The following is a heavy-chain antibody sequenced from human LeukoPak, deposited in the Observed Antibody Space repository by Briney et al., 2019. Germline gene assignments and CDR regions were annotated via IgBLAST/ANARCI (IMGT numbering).Heavy chain of an antibody. V-gene: IGHV4-34*01. Sequence: PSETLSLTCAFYGGSFSGYYWSWIRQPPGKGLEWIGEINHSGGTKYNPSLKSRVTISVDTSKNQFSLKLSSVTAADTAVYYCARGGGWNWFDPWGQGTLVTVSS. CDR2: INHSGGT. CDR1: GGSFSGYY. CDR3: ARGGGWNWFDP. J-gene: IGHJ5*02. D-gene: IGHD2-15*01.